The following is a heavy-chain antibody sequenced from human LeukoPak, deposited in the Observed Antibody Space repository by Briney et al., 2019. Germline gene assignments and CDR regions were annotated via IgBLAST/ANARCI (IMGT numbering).Heavy chain of an antibody. CDR2: IVGSGVTT. D-gene: IGHD5-18*01. V-gene: IGHV3-23*01. CDR3: ARDERWIQFNY. J-gene: IGHJ4*02. Sequence: GGSLRLSCVASGFTFSNYGMNRVRQAPGKGLEWVSGIVGSGVTTYYADSVKGRFTISRDNSKNTLYLHMNGLRVEDTAIYYCARDERWIQFNYWGQGTLVTVSS. CDR1: GFTFSNYG.